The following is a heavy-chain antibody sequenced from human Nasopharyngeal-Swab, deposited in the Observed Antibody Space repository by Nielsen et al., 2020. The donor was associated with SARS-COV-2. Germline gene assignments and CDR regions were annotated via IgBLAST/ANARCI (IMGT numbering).Heavy chain of an antibody. V-gene: IGHV3-30*04. D-gene: IGHD3-16*01. CDR3: TRNHLGLGI. Sequence: GESLKISCAASGFTFSSYAMNWVRQAPGKGLEWVAVISYDGGNKYYADSVKGRFTTSRDNAKNTLYLQMNSLRAEDTAVYYCTRNHLGLGIWGQGTVVTVSS. CDR1: GFTFSSYA. CDR2: ISYDGGNK. J-gene: IGHJ3*02.